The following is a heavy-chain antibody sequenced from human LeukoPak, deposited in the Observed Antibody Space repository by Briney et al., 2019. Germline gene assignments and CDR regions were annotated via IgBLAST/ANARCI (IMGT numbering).Heavy chain of an antibody. Sequence: PSETLSLTCAVYGGSFSGYYWSWIRQPPGKGLEWIGEINHSGSTNYNPSLKSRVTISVDTSKNQFSLKLSSVTAADTAVYYCARLPWGSGSYYHTRPFDYWGQGTLVAVSS. V-gene: IGHV4-34*01. CDR2: INHSGST. J-gene: IGHJ4*02. CDR3: ARLPWGSGSYYHTRPFDY. CDR1: GGSFSGYY. D-gene: IGHD3-10*01.